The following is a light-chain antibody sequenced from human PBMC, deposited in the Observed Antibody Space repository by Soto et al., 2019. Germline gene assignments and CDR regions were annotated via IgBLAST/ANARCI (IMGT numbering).Light chain of an antibody. CDR3: QQSDTPPWT. Sequence: EIVLTQSPGTLSLSPGERATPSCRASQSVSSSYLAWYQQKPGQAPRLLIYGASSRATGIPDRFSGSGSGTDFTLTINRLEPDEFSLYYCQQSDTPPWTFGQGTKGDIK. J-gene: IGKJ1*01. V-gene: IGKV3-20*01. CDR1: QSVSSSY. CDR2: GAS.